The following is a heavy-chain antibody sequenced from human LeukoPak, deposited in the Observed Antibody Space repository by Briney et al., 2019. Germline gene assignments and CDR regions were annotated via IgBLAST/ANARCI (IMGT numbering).Heavy chain of an antibody. Sequence: GGSLRLSCAASGFTFSSYSMNWVRQAPGKGLEWVSSISSSSSYIYYADSVKGRFTISRDNAKNSLYLQMNSLRAEDTAVYYCARAFYDFLTGYPAYFDYWGQGTLVTVSS. J-gene: IGHJ4*02. CDR1: GFTFSSYS. D-gene: IGHD3-9*01. V-gene: IGHV3-21*01. CDR2: ISSSSSYI. CDR3: ARAFYDFLTGYPAYFDY.